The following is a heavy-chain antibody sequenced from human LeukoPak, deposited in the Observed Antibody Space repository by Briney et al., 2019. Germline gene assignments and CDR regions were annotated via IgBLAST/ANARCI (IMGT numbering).Heavy chain of an antibody. J-gene: IGHJ4*02. Sequence: SETLSLTCTISGGSMSTYYWSWIRQPPGKGLEWIGYIYYSGRTNYNPSLKSRVTISVDTSKNQFSLKVSSVTAADTAVYYCARDRLQLHSWGQGTLVTVSS. CDR2: IYYSGRT. D-gene: IGHD5-24*01. CDR1: GGSMSTYY. CDR3: ARDRLQLHS. V-gene: IGHV4-59*01.